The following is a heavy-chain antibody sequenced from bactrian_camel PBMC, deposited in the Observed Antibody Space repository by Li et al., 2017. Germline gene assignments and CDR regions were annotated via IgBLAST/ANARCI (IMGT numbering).Heavy chain of an antibody. J-gene: IGHJ6*01. CDR3: TARYEFGLGACRGVGGLGF. Sequence: HVQLVESGGGSVQAGGSLRLSCAASGYTYNRNCMAWFRQASGKEREWVGSLDSDGRINYADSVKGRFTISKDNRKNILYLQMNSLTPGDTAMYYCTARYEFGLGACRGVGGLGFWGQGTQVTVS. CDR1: GYTYNRNC. V-gene: IGHV3S53*01. D-gene: IGHD1*01. CDR2: LDSDGRI.